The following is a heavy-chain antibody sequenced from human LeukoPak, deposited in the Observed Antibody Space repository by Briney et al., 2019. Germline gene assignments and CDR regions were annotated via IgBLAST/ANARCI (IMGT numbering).Heavy chain of an antibody. CDR2: VSYDGST. J-gene: IGHJ4*02. CDR1: GGPINVYY. CDR3: ARSEQLIRTFDY. D-gene: IGHD6-13*01. V-gene: IGHV4-59*08. Sequence: PSETLSLTCTVSGGPINVYYRSWIRQPPGKGLEWIGYVSYDGSTNYNPSLKSRVTISLDTSKNQLSLKLSSVTAADTAVYYCARSEQLIRTFDYWGQGTLVTVSS.